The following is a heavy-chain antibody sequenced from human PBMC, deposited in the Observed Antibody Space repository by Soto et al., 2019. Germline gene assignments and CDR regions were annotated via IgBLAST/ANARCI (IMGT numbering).Heavy chain of an antibody. J-gene: IGHJ6*02. Sequence: EASVKVSCKASGGTFSSYAISWVRQAPGQGLEWMGGIIPIFGTANYAQKFQGRVTITADESTSTAYMELSSLRSEDTAVYYCARDIIAALPWSYYYYGMDVWGQGTMVTVSS. CDR1: GGTFSSYA. CDR2: IIPIFGTA. D-gene: IGHD6-6*01. V-gene: IGHV1-69*13. CDR3: ARDIIAALPWSYYYYGMDV.